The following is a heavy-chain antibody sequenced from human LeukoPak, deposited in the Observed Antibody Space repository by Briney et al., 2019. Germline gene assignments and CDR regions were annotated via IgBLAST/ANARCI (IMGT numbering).Heavy chain of an antibody. J-gene: IGHJ4*02. CDR2: IYESGQTT. CDR1: GFTFSSHA. V-gene: IGHV3-23*01. CDR3: AKDYRIGYSDHFDY. D-gene: IGHD2-21*01. Sequence: PGGSLRLSCVGSGFTFSSHAMSWVRQAPEKGLEWVSGIYESGQTTHYADSVKGRFSISRDNSKNTLYLQMDSLRGEDTAIYYCAKDYRIGYSDHFDYWGQGALVTVSP.